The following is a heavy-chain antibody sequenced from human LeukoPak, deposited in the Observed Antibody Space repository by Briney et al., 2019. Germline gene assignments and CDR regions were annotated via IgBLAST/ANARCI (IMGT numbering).Heavy chain of an antibody. CDR1: GGSFSGYY. J-gene: IGHJ4*02. V-gene: IGHV4-59*01. Sequence: SETLSLTCAVYGGSFSGYYWSWIRQPPGKGLEWIGYIYYSGSTNYNPSLKSRVTISVDTSKNQFSLKLSSVTAADTAVYYCARDRHGAFDYWGQGTLVTVSS. CDR2: IYYSGST. D-gene: IGHD3-10*01. CDR3: ARDRHGAFDY.